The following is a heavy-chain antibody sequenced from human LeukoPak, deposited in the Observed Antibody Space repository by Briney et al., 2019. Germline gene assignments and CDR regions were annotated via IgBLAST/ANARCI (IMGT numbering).Heavy chain of an antibody. CDR1: GFTFSDYY. CDR2: ISSSGSTI. J-gene: IGHJ6*03. CDR3: ARVGRTGTTRYYYYYMDV. D-gene: IGHD1-7*01. Sequence: PGGSLRLSCAASGFTFSDYYMSWIRQAPGKGLEWVSYISSSGSTIYYADSVKGRFTISRDNAKNSLYLQMNSLRAEDTAVYYCARVGRTGTTRYYYYYMDVWGKGTTVTVSS. V-gene: IGHV3-11*04.